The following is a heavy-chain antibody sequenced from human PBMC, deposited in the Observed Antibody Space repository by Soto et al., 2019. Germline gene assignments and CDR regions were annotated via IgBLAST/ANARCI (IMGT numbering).Heavy chain of an antibody. D-gene: IGHD4-17*01. CDR3: ARDQTVLDS. CDR2: ISAYSGNT. Sequence: QVQLVQSGAEVKKPGASVKVSCKASGYTFTSYAFNWVRQAPGQGLEWMGWISAYSGNTNYAQKFQGRVTMTTDTSTSTASMELGSLRPDDTAVYYCARDQTVLDSWWQGTLVTVSS. J-gene: IGHJ4*02. CDR1: GYTFTSYA. V-gene: IGHV1-18*04.